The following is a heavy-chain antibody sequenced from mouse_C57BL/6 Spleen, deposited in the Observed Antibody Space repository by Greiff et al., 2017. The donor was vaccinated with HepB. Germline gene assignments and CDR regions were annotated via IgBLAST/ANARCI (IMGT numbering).Heavy chain of an antibody. V-gene: IGHV1-4*01. CDR3: ARNRDSSFDY. CDR1: GYTFTSYT. Sequence: VQVVESGAELARPGASVKMSCKASGYTFTSYTMHWVKQRPGQGLEWIGYINPSSGYTKYNQKFKDKATLTADKSSSTAYMQLSSLTSEDSAVYYCARNRDSSFDYWGQGTTLTVSS. D-gene: IGHD2-4*01. CDR2: INPSSGYT. J-gene: IGHJ2*01.